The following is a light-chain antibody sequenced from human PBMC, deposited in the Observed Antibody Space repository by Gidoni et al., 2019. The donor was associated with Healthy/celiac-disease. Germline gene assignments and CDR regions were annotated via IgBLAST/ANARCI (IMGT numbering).Light chain of an antibody. CDR3: AAGDDSLSGPV. CDR1: SSNIGSNY. Sequence: QSVLTQPHSPSAPPGQRVTISCSGISSNIGSNYGYWHQPLPGPSPKLLSYRNNQRPSGVPDRCSGSKSGTSASMAMSGLRSEEEADYYCAAGDDSLSGPVVGGGTKLTVL. V-gene: IGLV1-47*01. CDR2: RNN. J-gene: IGLJ2*01.